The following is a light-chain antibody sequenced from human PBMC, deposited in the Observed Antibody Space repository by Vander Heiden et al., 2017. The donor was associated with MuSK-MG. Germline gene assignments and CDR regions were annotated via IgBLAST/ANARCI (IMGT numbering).Light chain of an antibody. J-gene: IGKJ1*01. CDR3: QYYKTYEGT. V-gene: IGKV1-5*03. CDR1: QTIDSR. Sequence: DIQMTQSPSTLSASVGDRVTITCRASQTIDSRVAWYQQQPGQAPKVLIYQASTLESGVPSRFRGSGSGTEFTLTISSLHPEDFATYYCQYYKTYEGTFGQGTKVEIK. CDR2: QAS.